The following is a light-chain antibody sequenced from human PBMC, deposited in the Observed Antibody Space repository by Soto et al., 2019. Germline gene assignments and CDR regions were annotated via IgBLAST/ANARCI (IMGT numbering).Light chain of an antibody. V-gene: IGKV3-20*01. J-gene: IGKJ3*01. CDR2: GAS. Sequence: EIVLTQSPGTLSLSPGERATLSCRASQSVSANYLAWYQQKPGQAPRLLIYGASSRATGIPDRFSGSGSGTESALTIRRLEPELFAGHFLRQHGSSPFIFGPGT. CDR3: RQHGSSPFI. CDR1: QSVSANY.